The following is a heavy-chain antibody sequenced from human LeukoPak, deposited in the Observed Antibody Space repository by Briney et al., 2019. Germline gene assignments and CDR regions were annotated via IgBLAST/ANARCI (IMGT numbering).Heavy chain of an antibody. J-gene: IGHJ4*02. Sequence: GGSLRLSCAASGFTFSSYSMNWVRQAPGKGLVWVSRMNPDGSRINYADSVKGRFTISRDNANNMLYLQMNSLRVEDTGLYYCVRDFAGADDYWGQGILVTVSS. CDR2: MNPDGSRI. D-gene: IGHD3-16*01. CDR3: VRDFAGADDY. V-gene: IGHV3-74*01. CDR1: GFTFSSYS.